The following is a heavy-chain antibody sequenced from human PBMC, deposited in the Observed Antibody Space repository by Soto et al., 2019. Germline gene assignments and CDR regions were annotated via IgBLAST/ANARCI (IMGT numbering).Heavy chain of an antibody. CDR1: GGSISSSSYS. Sequence: SETLSLTCSVSGGSISSSSYSWGWIRQPPGKGLEWIGTIYYSGSTHYNPSLEGRVAISADTSKNQFSLQLNSVTPEDTAVYYCVRQHSTSVDYYGLDVWGQGTTVTVSS. J-gene: IGHJ6*02. D-gene: IGHD2-2*01. CDR3: VRQHSTSVDYYGLDV. CDR2: IYYSGST. V-gene: IGHV4-39*01.